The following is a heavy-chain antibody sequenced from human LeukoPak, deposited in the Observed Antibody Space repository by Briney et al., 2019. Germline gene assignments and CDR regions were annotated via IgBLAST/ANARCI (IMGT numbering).Heavy chain of an antibody. Sequence: PSETLSLTCAVYGGSFSGYYWSWIRQPPGKGLEWIGEINHSGSTNYNPSLKSRVTISVDTSKNQFSLKLSSVTAADTAVYYCAGTLRYLDWFHDYWGQGTLVTVSS. D-gene: IGHD3-9*01. V-gene: IGHV4-34*01. J-gene: IGHJ4*02. CDR1: GGSFSGYY. CDR2: INHSGST. CDR3: AGTLRYLDWFHDY.